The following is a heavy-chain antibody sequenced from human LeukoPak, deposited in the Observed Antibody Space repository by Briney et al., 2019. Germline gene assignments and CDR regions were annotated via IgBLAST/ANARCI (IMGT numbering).Heavy chain of an antibody. CDR1: GGSISSGGYS. CDR2: IYHSGST. CDR3: ARGLFYGDYGPYFDY. Sequence: SETLSLTCAVSGGSISSGGYSWRWIRQPPGKGLEWIGYIYHSGSTYYNPSLKSRVTISVDRSKNQFSLKLSSVTAADTAVYYCARGLFYGDYGPYFDYWGQGTLVTVSS. V-gene: IGHV4-30-2*01. D-gene: IGHD4-17*01. J-gene: IGHJ4*02.